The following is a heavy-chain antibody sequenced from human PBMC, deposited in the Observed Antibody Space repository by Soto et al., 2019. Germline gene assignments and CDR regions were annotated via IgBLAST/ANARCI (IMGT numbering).Heavy chain of an antibody. CDR3: ARDQGGQSGNFIFDN. Sequence: PGGSLRLSCAASGFVFSDYAIHWVRQAPGRGLDWVAGIWYHGRDIFYTDSVKGRFTISRDNSKNMLYLQMNSLRAEDTAVYYSARDQGGQSGNFIFDNWGQGTLVTVSS. V-gene: IGHV3-33*01. J-gene: IGHJ4*02. CDR1: GFVFSDYA. D-gene: IGHD1-26*01. CDR2: IWYHGRDI.